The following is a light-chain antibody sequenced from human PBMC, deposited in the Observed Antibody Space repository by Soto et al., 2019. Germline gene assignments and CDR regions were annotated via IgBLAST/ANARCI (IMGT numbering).Light chain of an antibody. J-gene: IGKJ1*01. Sequence: VVLTQSPGTLSMTPGERATLSCRASQSVSTSYLAWYQQKPGQAPRLLIYGASSRATGIPDRFSGSGSGTDFTLTISRLEPGDFAVYHCQHYGDSLTWTFGQGTKVDIK. CDR1: QSVSTSY. CDR2: GAS. CDR3: QHYGDSLTWT. V-gene: IGKV3-20*01.